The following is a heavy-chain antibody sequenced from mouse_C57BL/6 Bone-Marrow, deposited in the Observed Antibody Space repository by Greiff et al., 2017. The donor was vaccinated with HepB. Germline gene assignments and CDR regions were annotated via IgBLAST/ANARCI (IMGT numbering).Heavy chain of an antibody. Sequence: EVQLQESGPGLVKPSQSLSLTCSVTGYSITSGYYWNWIRQFPGNKLEWMGYISYDGSNNYNPSLKNRISITRDTSKNQFFLKLNSVTTEDTATYYCARGYYGSRENLDAMDYWGQGTSVTVSS. D-gene: IGHD1-1*01. CDR1: GYSITSGYY. CDR2: ISYDGSN. J-gene: IGHJ4*01. CDR3: ARGYYGSRENLDAMDY. V-gene: IGHV3-6*01.